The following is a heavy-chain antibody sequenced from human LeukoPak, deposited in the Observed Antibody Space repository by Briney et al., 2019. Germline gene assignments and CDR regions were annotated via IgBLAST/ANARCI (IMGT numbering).Heavy chain of an antibody. V-gene: IGHV4-59*08. CDR2: IYYSGST. Sequence: PSETLSLTCAVYGGSFSGYYWSWIRQPPGKGLEWIGYIYYSGSTNYNPSLKSRVTISVDTSKNQFSLKLSSVTAADTAVYYCARRRLEYYYGMDVWGQGTTVTVSS. CDR3: ARRRLEYYYGMDV. D-gene: IGHD1-1*01. CDR1: GGSFSGYY. J-gene: IGHJ6*02.